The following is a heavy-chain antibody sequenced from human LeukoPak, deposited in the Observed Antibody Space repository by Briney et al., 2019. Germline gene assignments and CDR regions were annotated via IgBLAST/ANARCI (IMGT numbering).Heavy chain of an antibody. Sequence: ASVKVSCKASGYTSTSYGISWVRQAPGQGLEWMGWISAYNGNTNYAQKLQGRVTMTTDTSTSTAYMELRSLRSDDTAVYYCARAGDGDYDILTGYYHAPEVYGMDVWGQGTTVTVSS. CDR2: ISAYNGNT. D-gene: IGHD3-9*01. CDR3: ARAGDGDYDILTGYYHAPEVYGMDV. CDR1: GYTSTSYG. J-gene: IGHJ6*02. V-gene: IGHV1-18*01.